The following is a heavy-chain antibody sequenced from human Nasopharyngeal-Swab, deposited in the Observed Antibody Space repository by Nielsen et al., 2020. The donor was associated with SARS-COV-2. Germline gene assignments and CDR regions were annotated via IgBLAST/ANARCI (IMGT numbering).Heavy chain of an antibody. V-gene: IGHV3-23*01. CDR2: TGASGFTT. D-gene: IGHD1-1*01. J-gene: IGHJ5*02. CDR3: AKDHKTNFRGLDP. CDR1: GFTFSSYG. Sequence: GGPLRLSCAASGFTFSSYGMNWVRQAPGKGLEWVSVTGASGFTTYYAESVKGRFTIANNNSKNTFYLQMNSLRVEDTAVYYCAKDHKTNFRGLDPWGQGTLVTVSS.